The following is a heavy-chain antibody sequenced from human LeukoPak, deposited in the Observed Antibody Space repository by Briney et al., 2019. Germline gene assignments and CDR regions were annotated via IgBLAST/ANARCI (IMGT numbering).Heavy chain of an antibody. J-gene: IGHJ4*02. V-gene: IGHV3-48*03. D-gene: IGHD6-19*01. CDR1: GFTFSRYE. CDR3: ARDGRDSSGWYDPFDY. CDR2: ISSSGNTI. Sequence: GGSLRLSCVTSGFTFSRYEMNWVRQAPGKGLEWVSYISSSGNTIYHADSVKGRFTISRDNAEKSLYLQMSSLRAEDTAVYYCARDGRDSSGWYDPFDYWGQGTLVTVSS.